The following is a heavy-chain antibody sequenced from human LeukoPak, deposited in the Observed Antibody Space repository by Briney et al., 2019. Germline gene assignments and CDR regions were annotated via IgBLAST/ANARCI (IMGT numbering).Heavy chain of an antibody. CDR1: GGTFSSYA. V-gene: IGHV1-69*04. J-gene: IGHJ4*02. CDR2: IIPILGIA. D-gene: IGHD5-24*01. Sequence: SVKVSCKASGGTFSSYAISWVRQAPGQGLEWMGRIIPILGIANYAQKFQGRVTITADKSTSTAYMELSSLRSEDTAVYYCASPRGGDGYNNFDYWGQGTLVTVSS. CDR3: ASPRGGDGYNNFDY.